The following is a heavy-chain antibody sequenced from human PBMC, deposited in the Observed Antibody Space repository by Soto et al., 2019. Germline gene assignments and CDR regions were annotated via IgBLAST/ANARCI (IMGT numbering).Heavy chain of an antibody. V-gene: IGHV1-18*04. CDR2: ISAYNGNT. J-gene: IGHJ6*02. D-gene: IGHD3-3*01. CDR3: ARDVYYDFWSGYYSGYYYGMDV. Sequence: ASVKVSCKASGYTFTSYGISCVRQAPGQVLEWMGWISAYNGNTNYAQKLQGRVTMTTDTSTSTAYMELRSLRSDDTAVYYCARDVYYDFWSGYYSGYYYGMDVWGQGTTVTVSS. CDR1: GYTFTSYG.